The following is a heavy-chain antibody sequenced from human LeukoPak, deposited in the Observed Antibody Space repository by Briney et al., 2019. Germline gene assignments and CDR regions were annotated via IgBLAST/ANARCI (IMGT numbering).Heavy chain of an antibody. CDR1: GGSFSGYY. CDR2: INHSGST. CDR3: ARSSTSCYWLHY. V-gene: IGHV4-34*01. J-gene: IGHJ4*02. D-gene: IGHD2-2*01. Sequence: PSETLSVTCAVSGGSFSGYYWSWIRQPPGKGMEWIGEINHSGSTNYNPSLRSRVTISVDTSKNQFSLKLSSVTAADTAVYYCARSSTSCYWLHYWGQGTLVTVSS.